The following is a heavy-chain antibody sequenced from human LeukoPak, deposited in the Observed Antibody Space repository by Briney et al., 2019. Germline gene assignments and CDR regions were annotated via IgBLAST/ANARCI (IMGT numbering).Heavy chain of an antibody. D-gene: IGHD3-22*01. CDR1: GFTFSSYG. Sequence: PGGSLRLSCAASGFTFSSYGMHWVRQAPGKGLEWVAVISYDGSNKYYADSVKGRFTISRDNSKNTLYLQMNSLRAEDTAVYYCARDAGSYDSSGVVYWGQGTLVTVSS. CDR3: ARDAGSYDSSGVVY. V-gene: IGHV3-30*03. CDR2: ISYDGSNK. J-gene: IGHJ4*02.